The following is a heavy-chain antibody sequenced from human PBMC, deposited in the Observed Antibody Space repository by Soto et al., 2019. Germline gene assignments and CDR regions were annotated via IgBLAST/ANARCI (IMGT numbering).Heavy chain of an antibody. CDR3: AKNQGVELVPLATVDWFDP. D-gene: IGHD1-26*01. CDR1: GFIFEHFG. Sequence: EVVLLESGGGLEQPGGSLRLSCAASGFIFEHFGMSWVRQAPGKGLEWISSISGSGFKKYYADSVKGRFTISRDNSKSKVYLELNNLSAEDTSVYHCAKNQGVELVPLATVDWFDPWCQGSVVTVSS. CDR2: ISGSGFKK. V-gene: IGHV3-23*01. J-gene: IGHJ5*02.